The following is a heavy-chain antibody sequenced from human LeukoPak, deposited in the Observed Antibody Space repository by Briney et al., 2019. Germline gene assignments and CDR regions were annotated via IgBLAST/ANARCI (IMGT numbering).Heavy chain of an antibody. CDR1: GLTFRDYA. V-gene: IGHV3-49*04. CDR2: IKSKGYGGTA. D-gene: IGHD5-12*01. J-gene: IGHJ4*02. Sequence: GRSLRLSCTTSGLTFRDYAMNWVRQAPGKGLEWVGFIKSKGYGGTAEYAASVQGRFTISRDDSKGIAYLQMNSLETEDTAVYYCASGRWLRLGKFDYWGQGTRVTVSS. CDR3: ASGRWLRLGKFDY.